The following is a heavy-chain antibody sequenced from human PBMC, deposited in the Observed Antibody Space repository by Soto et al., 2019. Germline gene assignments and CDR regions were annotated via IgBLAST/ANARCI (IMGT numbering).Heavy chain of an antibody. J-gene: IGHJ3*02. CDR1: GYSFTSYW. D-gene: IGHD6-13*01. Sequence: GESLKISCKGSGYSFTSYWISWVRQMPGKGLEWMGRIDPSDSYTNYSPSFRGQVTISADNSISTAYLQWSSLRASDTAIYYCARQLGQYSSSWYAFDIWGQGTMVTVSS. CDR3: ARQLGQYSSSWYAFDI. V-gene: IGHV5-10-1*04. CDR2: IDPSDSYT.